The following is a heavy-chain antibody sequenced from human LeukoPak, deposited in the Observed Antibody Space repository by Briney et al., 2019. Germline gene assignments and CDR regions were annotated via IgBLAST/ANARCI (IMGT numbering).Heavy chain of an antibody. CDR3: ARDHADLYTKNGYDY. CDR2: INPNSGGT. D-gene: IGHD6-25*01. V-gene: IGHV1-2*02. CDR1: GYTFTGYY. Sequence: GASVKVSCKASGYTFTGYYMHWVRQAPGQGLEWMGWINPNSGGTNYAQKFQGRVTMTRDTSISTAYMELSRLRSDDTAVYYCARDHADLYTKNGYDYWGQGTLVTVSS. J-gene: IGHJ4*02.